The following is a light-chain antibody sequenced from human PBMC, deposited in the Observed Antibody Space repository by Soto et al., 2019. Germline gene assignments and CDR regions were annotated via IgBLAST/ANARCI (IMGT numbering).Light chain of an antibody. CDR3: CSYAGSVV. CDR2: DVS. CDR1: SSDLGNHDS. V-gene: IGLV2-11*01. J-gene: IGLJ2*01. Sequence: QSALTQPRSVSGSPGQSVTITCTGTSSDLGNHDSVSWYQQHPGKAPKFMIFDVSNRPSGVPDRFSGSKSGNTASLTISGLQAEDEADYYCCSYAGSVVFGGGTKVTVL.